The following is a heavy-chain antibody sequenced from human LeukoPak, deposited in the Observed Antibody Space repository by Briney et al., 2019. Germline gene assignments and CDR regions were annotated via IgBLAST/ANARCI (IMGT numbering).Heavy chain of an antibody. V-gene: IGHV3-23*01. Sequence: GGSLRLSCAASGFTFSSYAMSWVRQAPGEGLEWVSAISGSGGSTYYADSVKGRFTISRDNSKNTLYLQMNSLRAEDTAVYYCANLGLYYYYMDVWGKGTTVTVSS. J-gene: IGHJ6*03. CDR2: ISGSGGST. CDR3: ANLGLYYYYMDV. CDR1: GFTFSSYA. D-gene: IGHD7-27*01.